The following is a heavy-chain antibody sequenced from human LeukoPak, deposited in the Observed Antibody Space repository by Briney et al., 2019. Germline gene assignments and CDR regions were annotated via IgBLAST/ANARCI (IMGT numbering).Heavy chain of an antibody. Sequence: SETLSLTCTVSGGSISSYYWTWIRQPPGKGLEWIGYISYSGTTTYNPSLKSRVTISVDTSKNQFSLKLSSVTSADTAVYYCARDGGYSYGSHGMDVWGQGSTVTASS. D-gene: IGHD5-18*01. CDR2: ISYSGTT. CDR3: ARDGGYSYGSHGMDV. J-gene: IGHJ6*02. CDR1: GGSISSYY. V-gene: IGHV4-59*01.